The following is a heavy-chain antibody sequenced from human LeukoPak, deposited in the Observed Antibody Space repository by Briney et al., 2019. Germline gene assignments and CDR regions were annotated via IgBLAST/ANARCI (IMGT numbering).Heavy chain of an antibody. V-gene: IGHV4-59*01. CDR1: HGSMSPNY. CDR2: IYDSGNT. J-gene: IGHJ4*02. Sequence: SETLSLTCSVSHGSMSPNYWTWIRQPPGKGLEWIGYIYDSGNTNYNPSLKSRVTISIDTSKNQFSLRLTSVTAADTATYYCARETSLTGYASGLGFNYWGQGILVTVSS. D-gene: IGHD6-19*01. CDR3: ARETSLTGYASGLGFNY.